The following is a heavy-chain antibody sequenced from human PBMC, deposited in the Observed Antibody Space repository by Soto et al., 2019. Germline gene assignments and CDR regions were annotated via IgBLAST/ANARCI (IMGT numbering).Heavy chain of an antibody. Sequence: EASVEVSCKASGFTFTSSAVQWVRQARGQRLERIGWIVVGSGNTNYAQKFQKRVTITRDVSTSTAYMELSSLRSEDTAVYYCAADLRYYDSSGYYIYWGQGTLVTVSS. V-gene: IGHV1-58*01. J-gene: IGHJ4*02. D-gene: IGHD3-22*01. CDR2: IVVGSGNT. CDR1: GFTFTSSA. CDR3: AADLRYYDSSGYYIY.